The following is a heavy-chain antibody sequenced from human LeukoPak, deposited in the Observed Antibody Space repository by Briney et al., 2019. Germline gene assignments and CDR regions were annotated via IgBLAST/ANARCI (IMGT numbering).Heavy chain of an antibody. V-gene: IGHV3-23*01. CDR1: GFTFNTYG. J-gene: IGHJ4*02. Sequence: GGSLRLSCAASGFTFNTYGMSWVRQAPGKGLEWVSGISGSGGATYYADSVKGRFTISRDNSKNTLYLQMNTLRAEDTAVYYCARRAGDYSHPYDYWGQGTLVTVSS. CDR2: ISGSGGAT. D-gene: IGHD3-22*01. CDR3: ARRAGDYSHPYDY.